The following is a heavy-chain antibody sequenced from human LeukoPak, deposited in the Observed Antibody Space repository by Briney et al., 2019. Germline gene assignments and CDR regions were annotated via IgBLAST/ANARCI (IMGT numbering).Heavy chain of an antibody. CDR2: INPTTGGT. Sequence: ASVKVSCKASGYTFSGFYMHWVGQAPGQGLEWMGWINPTTGGTNYAQKFQGRVTMTRDTSISTAYMEMSSLISDDTAVYYCATVSVRSTSWYVNYXGQGTLVXVSS. D-gene: IGHD6-13*01. J-gene: IGHJ4*02. CDR3: ATVSVRSTSWYVNY. CDR1: GYTFSGFY. V-gene: IGHV1-2*02.